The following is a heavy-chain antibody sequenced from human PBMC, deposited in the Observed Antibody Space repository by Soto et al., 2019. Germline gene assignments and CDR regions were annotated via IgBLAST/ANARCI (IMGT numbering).Heavy chain of an antibody. Sequence: EVQLLESGGGLVQPGGSLRLSCAASGFTFSSYAMSWVRQAPGKGLEWVSAISGSGGSTYYADSVKGRFTISRDNSKNTLYLQMTSLTAESTALYYCGKEGMAAAGVMFSHYWGEGTLVTVSA. CDR1: GFTFSSYA. J-gene: IGHJ4*02. CDR2: ISGSGGST. CDR3: GKEGMAAAGVMFSHY. D-gene: IGHD6-13*01. V-gene: IGHV3-23*01.